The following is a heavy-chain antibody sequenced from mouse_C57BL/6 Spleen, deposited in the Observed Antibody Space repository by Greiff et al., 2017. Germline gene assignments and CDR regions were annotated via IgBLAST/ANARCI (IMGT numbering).Heavy chain of an antibody. V-gene: IGHV1-7*01. Sequence: QVQLQQSGAELAKPGASVKLSCKASGYTFTSYWMHWVKQRPGQGLEWIGYINPSSGYTKYNQKFKDKATLTADKSAGTAYMQLNSLTYEDSAVYYCARGEFITTVVAPLDYWGQGTTLTVSS. CDR3: ARGEFITTVVAPLDY. CDR1: GYTFTSYW. CDR2: INPSSGYT. D-gene: IGHD1-1*01. J-gene: IGHJ2*01.